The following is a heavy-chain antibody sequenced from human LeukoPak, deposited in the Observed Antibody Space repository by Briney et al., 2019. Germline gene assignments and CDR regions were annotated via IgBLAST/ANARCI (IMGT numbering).Heavy chain of an antibody. CDR1: GFPFISYA. D-gene: IGHD6-13*01. CDR2: ISYDGSNK. Sequence: GGPLRLSCPASGFPFISYAMHWVRKPPARGLDGVAVISYDGSNKYYADSVKGRFTISRDNSKNTLYLQMNSLRAEDTAVYYCARSVGSSSWYFDYWGQGTLVTVSS. CDR3: ARSVGSSSWYFDY. J-gene: IGHJ4*02. V-gene: IGHV3-30*04.